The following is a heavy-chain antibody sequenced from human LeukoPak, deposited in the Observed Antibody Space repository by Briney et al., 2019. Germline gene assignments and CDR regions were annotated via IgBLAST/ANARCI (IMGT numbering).Heavy chain of an antibody. CDR2: IWYDGSNK. J-gene: IGHJ4*02. Sequence: PGRSLRLFCAASGFTFSSYGMHWVRQAPGKGLEWVAVIWYDGSNKYYADSVKGRFTISRDNSKNTLYLQMNSLRAEDTAVYYCARDREAYSSGWYPGLDYWGQGTLVTVSS. D-gene: IGHD6-19*01. V-gene: IGHV3-33*01. CDR3: ARDREAYSSGWYPGLDY. CDR1: GFTFSSYG.